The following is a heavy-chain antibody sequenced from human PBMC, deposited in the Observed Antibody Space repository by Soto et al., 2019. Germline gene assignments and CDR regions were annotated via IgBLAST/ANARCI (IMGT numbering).Heavy chain of an antibody. CDR3: VLLGFIDH. CDR2: SNSNSGNS. V-gene: IGHV1-8*03. D-gene: IGHD3-10*01. CDR1: AATIPRQK. J-gene: IGHJ4*02. Sequence: VYLSCKTGAATIPRQKMNWVCRPLGQGLEWVAGSNSNSGNSDHAQKFQGRLTVTRDTSISTAYMELSSLRSDDTAVYYRVLLGFIDHWGPGPLVT.